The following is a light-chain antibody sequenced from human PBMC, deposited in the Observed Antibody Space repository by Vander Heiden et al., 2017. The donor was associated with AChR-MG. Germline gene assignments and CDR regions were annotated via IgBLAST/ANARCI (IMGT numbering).Light chain of an antibody. Sequence: DLQMPQAPSTPSASGGDRVTITCRASQSISSWLAWYQQKPGKAPKLLIYKASSLESGVPSRFSGSGSGTEFTLTISSLQPDDFATYYCQQYNSYRRTFGRGTKVEIK. CDR1: QSISSW. CDR3: QQYNSYRRT. V-gene: IGKV1-5*03. CDR2: KAS. J-gene: IGKJ4*01.